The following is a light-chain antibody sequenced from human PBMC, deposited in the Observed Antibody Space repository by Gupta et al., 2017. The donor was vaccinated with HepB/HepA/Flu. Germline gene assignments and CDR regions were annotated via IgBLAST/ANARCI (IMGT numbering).Light chain of an antibody. CDR3: SLYYIGDRPV. CDR2: VTS. V-gene: IGLV7-46*01. Sequence: QAMVPQEPSLTVSPGGTVTLTCGSSTEAVTSGHYPYWFQQKPGQPPRTLFYVTSHKPSWPPGLLDGYFLGATAVPTLWVAPPEDAAEYYCSLYYIGDRPVFGGGTKLTVL. CDR1: TEAVTSGHY. J-gene: IGLJ2*01.